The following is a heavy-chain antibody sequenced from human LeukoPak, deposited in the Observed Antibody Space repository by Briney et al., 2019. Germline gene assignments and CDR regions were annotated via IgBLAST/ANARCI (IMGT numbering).Heavy chain of an antibody. CDR2: TYYRSKWYN. CDR3: IREAPAGRSFDY. Sequence: SHTLSLTCAISGDSVSSNSATWNWIRQSPSRGLEWLGRTYYRSKWYNDYAVSVKSRIAINPDTSKNQFSLQLNSVTPEDTAVYYCIREAPAGRSFDYWGQGTQVTVSS. J-gene: IGHJ4*02. CDR1: GDSVSSNSAT. V-gene: IGHV6-1*01. D-gene: IGHD6-13*01.